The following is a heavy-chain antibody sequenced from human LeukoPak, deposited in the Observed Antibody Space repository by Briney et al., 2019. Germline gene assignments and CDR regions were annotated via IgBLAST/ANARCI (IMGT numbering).Heavy chain of an antibody. CDR1: GGSISKY. V-gene: IGHV4-59*01. Sequence: SETLSLTCTVSGGSISKYWRWIREPPGKGLEWIGYISYSGSNNYKRSLQRGVTISADTNKNQISLKLTSVTAADTAVYYCARVQSNYFARWGQGTLVTVSS. CDR3: ARVQSNYFAR. J-gene: IGHJ4*02. CDR2: ISYSGSN.